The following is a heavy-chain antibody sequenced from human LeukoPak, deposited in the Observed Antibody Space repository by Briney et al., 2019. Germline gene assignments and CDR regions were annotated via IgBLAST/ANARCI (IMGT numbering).Heavy chain of an antibody. CDR2: IYYSGST. V-gene: IGHV4-59*08. D-gene: IGHD4/OR15-4a*01. CDR3: ARWGTMERTLRYFDL. Sequence: PSETLSLTCTVSGGSISSYYWSWIRQPPGKGLEWIGYIYYSGSTNYNPSLKSRVTISVDTSKNQFSLKLSSVTAADTAVYYCARWGTMERTLRYFDLWGRGTLVTVSS. CDR1: GGSISSYY. J-gene: IGHJ2*01.